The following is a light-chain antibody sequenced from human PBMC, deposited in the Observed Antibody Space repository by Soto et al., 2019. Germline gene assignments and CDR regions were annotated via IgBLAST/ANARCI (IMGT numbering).Light chain of an antibody. V-gene: IGKV3D-15*01. Sequence: EIVMPQSPATLSVSPGDRATLSCRASQSVDNDLAWYQQKPGQPPRLLIYDASTRATGIPARFSGSQSGTEFTLTISSLLSEDCAVYFCQQYNNWPRTFGGGTKVETK. CDR3: QQYNNWPRT. J-gene: IGKJ4*01. CDR2: DAS. CDR1: QSVDND.